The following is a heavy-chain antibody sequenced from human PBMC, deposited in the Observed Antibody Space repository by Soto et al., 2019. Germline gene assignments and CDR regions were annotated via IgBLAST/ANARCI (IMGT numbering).Heavy chain of an antibody. J-gene: IGHJ4*02. Sequence: SETLSLTCTVSGGSISSSSYYWGWIRQPPGKGLEWIGSIYYSGSTYYNPSLKSRVTISVDTSKNQFSLKLSSVTAADTAVYYCASTALGYTAMASYYFDYWGQGTLVTVSS. D-gene: IGHD5-18*01. CDR2: IYYSGST. V-gene: IGHV4-39*01. CDR3: ASTALGYTAMASYYFDY. CDR1: GGSISSSSYY.